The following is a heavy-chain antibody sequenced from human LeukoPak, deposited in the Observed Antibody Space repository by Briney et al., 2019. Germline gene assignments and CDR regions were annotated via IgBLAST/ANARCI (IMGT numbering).Heavy chain of an antibody. V-gene: IGHV4-61*01. Sequence: SETLSLTCTVSGGSVSSTSYYWSWIRQPPGKGLEWIGYIYYSGSTNYNPSLKSRVTISVDTSKNQFSLKLSSVTAADTAVYYCARQSVARFDPWGQGTLVTVSS. D-gene: IGHD5-12*01. CDR1: GGSVSSTSYY. CDR3: ARQSVARFDP. J-gene: IGHJ5*02. CDR2: IYYSGST.